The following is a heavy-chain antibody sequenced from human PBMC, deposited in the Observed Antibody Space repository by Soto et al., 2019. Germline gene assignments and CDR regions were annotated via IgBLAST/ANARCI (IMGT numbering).Heavy chain of an antibody. Sequence: GGSLRLSCAASGFTFDDYAMHWVRQAPGKGLEWVSGISWNSGSIGYADSVKGRFTISRDNAKNSLYLQMNSLRVEDTALYYCAKVPYGDCYFDYWGQGTLVTVSS. J-gene: IGHJ4*02. V-gene: IGHV3-9*01. D-gene: IGHD4-17*01. CDR1: GFTFDDYA. CDR2: ISWNSGSI. CDR3: AKVPYGDCYFDY.